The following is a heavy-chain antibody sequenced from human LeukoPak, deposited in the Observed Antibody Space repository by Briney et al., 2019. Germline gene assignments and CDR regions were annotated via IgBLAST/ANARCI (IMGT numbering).Heavy chain of an antibody. D-gene: IGHD6-6*01. Sequence: PGGSLRLSCAASGFIFSNSAMHWVRQAPGKGLEWVTFIRYDGSNKYYAESVKGRFTISRDNSKNTLYLQMNSLRAEDTAVYYCAKAIHSSSSGVVDYWGQGTLVTVSS. CDR1: GFIFSNSA. CDR3: AKAIHSSSSGVVDY. J-gene: IGHJ4*02. V-gene: IGHV3-30*02. CDR2: IRYDGSNK.